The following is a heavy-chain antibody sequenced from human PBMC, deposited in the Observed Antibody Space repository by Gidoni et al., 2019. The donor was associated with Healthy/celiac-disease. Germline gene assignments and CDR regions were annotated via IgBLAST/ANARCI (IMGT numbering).Heavy chain of an antibody. D-gene: IGHD3-3*01. CDR3: ARDLLNLGFDY. J-gene: IGHJ4*02. Sequence: EVQLLESGGGLVQPGGSLRLSCAASGFTFTNYAMGWVRQAPGKGLEWISIISDTDGSTYYADSVKGRFIISGDNSKSTLYLHMNSLRAEDTAVYYCARDLLNLGFDYWGQGTLVTVSS. CDR1: GFTFTNYA. CDR2: ISDTDGST. V-gene: IGHV3-23*01.